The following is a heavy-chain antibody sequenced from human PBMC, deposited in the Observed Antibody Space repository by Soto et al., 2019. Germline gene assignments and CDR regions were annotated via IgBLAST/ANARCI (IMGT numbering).Heavy chain of an antibody. CDR3: ARNNWNYHYYGMDV. J-gene: IGHJ6*02. V-gene: IGHV4-31*03. D-gene: IGHD1-20*01. CDR2: IYYSGST. Sequence: SETLSLTCTVSVGSISSGGYYWSWIRQHPGKGLEWIGYIYYSGSTYYNPSLKSRVTISVDTSKNQFSLKLSSVTAADTAVYYCARNNWNYHYYGMDVWGQGTTVTVSS. CDR1: VGSISSGGYY.